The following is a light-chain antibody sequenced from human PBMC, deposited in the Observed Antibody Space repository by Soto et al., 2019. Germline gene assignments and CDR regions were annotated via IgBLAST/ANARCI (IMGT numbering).Light chain of an antibody. V-gene: IGLV2-8*01. CDR2: EVT. J-gene: IGLJ2*01. Sequence: QSALTQPPSASGSPGQSVTISCTGTSSDVGGYDYVSWYQQYPGKAPKLILYEVTKRPSGVPHRFSGSKSGNTASLTVSGLQAEDEADYYCSSYSGNDHFVFGGGTKLTV. CDR3: SSYSGNDHFV. CDR1: SSDVGGYDY.